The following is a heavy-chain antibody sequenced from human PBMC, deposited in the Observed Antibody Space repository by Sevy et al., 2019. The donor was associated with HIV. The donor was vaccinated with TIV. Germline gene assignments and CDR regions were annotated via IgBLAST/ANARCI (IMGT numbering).Heavy chain of an antibody. Sequence: ASVKGSCKVSGYTLTGLSMHWVRQAPGKGLEWMGSFDPEDGETIYAQNFQGRVTMTEDTSTDTAYMELSSLRSEDTAVYFCATTKDYYDSSGCPFDYWGQGTLVTVSS. V-gene: IGHV1-24*01. CDR3: ATTKDYYDSSGCPFDY. CDR2: FDPEDGET. J-gene: IGHJ4*02. D-gene: IGHD3-22*01. CDR1: GYTLTGLS.